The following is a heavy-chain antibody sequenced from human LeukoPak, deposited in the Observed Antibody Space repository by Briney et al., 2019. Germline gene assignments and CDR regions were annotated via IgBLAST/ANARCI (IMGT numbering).Heavy chain of an antibody. CDR1: GYTFTGYY. Sequence: ASVKVSCKASGYTFTGYYMHWVRQAPGQGLELMGRINPNSGGTNYAQKFQGRVTMTRNTSISTAYMELSSLRSEDTAVYYSARGSWITIFGVVTEYFQHWGQGTLVTASS. V-gene: IGHV1-2*06. D-gene: IGHD3-3*01. J-gene: IGHJ1*01. CDR2: INPNSGGT. CDR3: ARGSWITIFGVVTEYFQH.